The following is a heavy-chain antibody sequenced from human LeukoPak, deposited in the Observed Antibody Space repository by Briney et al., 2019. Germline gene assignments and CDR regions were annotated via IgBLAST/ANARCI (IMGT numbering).Heavy chain of an antibody. CDR3: ARPSPPGDGYNPPDH. J-gene: IGHJ4*02. V-gene: IGHV3-30*04. CDR1: GFNFDNFA. Sequence: GGSLRLSCVVSGFNFDNFAMHWVRQPLGKGLEWVAVISHDGRTKYYTDSMKGRITISRDNSKNTLFLQMNNLRSEDTAVYFCARPSPPGDGYNPPDHWGQGTLVTVSS. CDR2: ISHDGRTK. D-gene: IGHD5-24*01.